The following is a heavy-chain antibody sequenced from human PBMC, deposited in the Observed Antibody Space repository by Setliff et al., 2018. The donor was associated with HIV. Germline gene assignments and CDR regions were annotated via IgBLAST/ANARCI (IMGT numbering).Heavy chain of an antibody. Sequence: PSETLSLTCTVSGGSISSYYWSWIRQPPGKGLEWIGYIYYSGSSKNTPSLKSRVTISVDTPKNEFSLKLSSMTAADTAVYYCARGIAVAGPYFDYWGQGTLGTVS. J-gene: IGHJ4*02. CDR1: GGSISSYY. V-gene: IGHV4-59*01. CDR2: IYYSGSS. D-gene: IGHD6-19*01. CDR3: ARGIAVAGPYFDY.